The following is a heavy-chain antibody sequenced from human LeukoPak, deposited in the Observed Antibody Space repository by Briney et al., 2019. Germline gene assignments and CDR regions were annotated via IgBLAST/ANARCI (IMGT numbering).Heavy chain of an antibody. CDR2: IIPILGIA. Sequence: SVKVSCKASGGTFSSYAISWVRQAPGQGLEWMGRIIPILGIANYAQKFQSRVTITADKSTSTAYMELSSLRSEDTAVYYCARILTTRGVTTSYYYYYGMDVWGQGTTVTVSS. V-gene: IGHV1-69*04. D-gene: IGHD3-10*01. J-gene: IGHJ6*02. CDR3: ARILTTRGVTTSYYYYYGMDV. CDR1: GGTFSSYA.